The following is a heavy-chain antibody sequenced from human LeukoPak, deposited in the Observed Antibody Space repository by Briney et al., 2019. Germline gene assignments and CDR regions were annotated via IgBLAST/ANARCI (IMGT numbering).Heavy chain of an antibody. CDR1: GYTFTSYA. V-gene: IGHV7-4-1*02. Sequence: WASVKVSCKASGYTFTSYAMNWVRQAPGQGLEWMGWINTNTGNPMYAQGFTGRFVFSLDTFVSTAYLQISSLKTEDTAVYYCARDGRDYGDYAFDYWGQGTLVTVSS. D-gene: IGHD4-17*01. CDR2: INTNTGNP. J-gene: IGHJ4*02. CDR3: ARDGRDYGDYAFDY.